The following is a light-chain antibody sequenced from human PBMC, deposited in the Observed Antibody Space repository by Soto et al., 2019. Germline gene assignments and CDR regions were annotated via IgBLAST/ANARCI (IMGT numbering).Light chain of an antibody. V-gene: IGLV2-23*02. CDR1: SSDVGGYNY. J-gene: IGLJ3*02. Sequence: QSVLTQPASVSGSPGQSITISCTGTSSDVGGYNYVSWYQQHPGKAPKVMIYDVSNRPSGVSNRFSGSKSGNTASLTISGLQAEDEADYYCCSYAGRSTWVFGGGTKLTVL. CDR3: CSYAGRSTWV. CDR2: DVS.